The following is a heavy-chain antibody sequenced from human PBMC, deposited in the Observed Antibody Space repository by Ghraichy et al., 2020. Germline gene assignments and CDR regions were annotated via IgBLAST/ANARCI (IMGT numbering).Heavy chain of an antibody. J-gene: IGHJ3*02. V-gene: IGHV4-31*03. Sequence: SETLSLTCTVSGGSISSGGYYWSWIRQHPGKGLEWIGYIYYSGSTYYNPSLKSRVTISVDTSKNQFSLKLSSVTAADTAVYYCARGVGGITMIVVSAPDAFDIWGQGTMVTVSS. CDR3: ARGVGGITMIVVSAPDAFDI. D-gene: IGHD3-22*01. CDR2: IYYSGST. CDR1: GGSISSGGYY.